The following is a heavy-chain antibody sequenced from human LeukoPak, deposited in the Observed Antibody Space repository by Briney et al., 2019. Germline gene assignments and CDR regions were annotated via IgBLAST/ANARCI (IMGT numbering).Heavy chain of an antibody. D-gene: IGHD2-15*01. J-gene: IGHJ6*02. CDR3: AASPDLLCSGGSCPSSYYYYYGMDV. CDR2: IVVGSGNT. Sequence: AASVKVSCKASGITFTSSAMQWVRQARGQRLEWIGWIVVGSGNTNYAQKFQERVTITRDMSTSTAYMELSSLRSEDTAVYYCAASPDLLCSGGSCPSSYYYYYGMDVWGQGTTVTVSS. V-gene: IGHV1-58*02. CDR1: GITFTSSA.